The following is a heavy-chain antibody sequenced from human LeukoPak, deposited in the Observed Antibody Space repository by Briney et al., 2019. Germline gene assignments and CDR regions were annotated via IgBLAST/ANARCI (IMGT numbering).Heavy chain of an antibody. CDR1: GFTFSSYA. V-gene: IGHV3-23*01. CDR2: ISGSGGST. CDR3: AKDNRASLWFGRPLFDY. D-gene: IGHD3-10*01. J-gene: IGHJ4*02. Sequence: PGGSLRLSCAASGFTFSSYAMSWVRQAPGKGLEWVAAISGSGGSTYYADSVKGRFTISRDNAKNSLYLQMNSLRAEDTAVYYCAKDNRASLWFGRPLFDYWGQGTLVTVSS.